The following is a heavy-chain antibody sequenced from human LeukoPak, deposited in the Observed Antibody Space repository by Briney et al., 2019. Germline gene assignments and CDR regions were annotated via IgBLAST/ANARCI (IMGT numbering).Heavy chain of an antibody. CDR2: INHSGST. Sequence: SETLSLTCAVYGGSFSGYYWSWIRQPPGKGLEWIGEINHSGSTNYNPSLKSRVTISVDTSKNQFSLKLSSVTAADTAVYYCARGSRGYCSSTSCYTRCYYYYGMDVWGQGTTVTVSS. CDR3: ARGSRGYCSSTSCYTRCYYYYGMDV. D-gene: IGHD2-2*02. V-gene: IGHV4-34*01. J-gene: IGHJ6*02. CDR1: GGSFSGYY.